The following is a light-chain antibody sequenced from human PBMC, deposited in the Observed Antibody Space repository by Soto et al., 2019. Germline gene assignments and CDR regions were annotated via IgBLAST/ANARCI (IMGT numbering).Light chain of an antibody. CDR1: QGISSY. Sequence: AIRMTQSPSSFSASTGDRVTITCRASQGISSYLAWYQQKPGKAPKLLIYAASTLQSGVPSRFSGSGSGTDFTLTISCLQSEDFATYYCQQYYSYPRTFGQGTTVGIK. CDR2: AAS. V-gene: IGKV1-8*01. J-gene: IGKJ1*01. CDR3: QQYYSYPRT.